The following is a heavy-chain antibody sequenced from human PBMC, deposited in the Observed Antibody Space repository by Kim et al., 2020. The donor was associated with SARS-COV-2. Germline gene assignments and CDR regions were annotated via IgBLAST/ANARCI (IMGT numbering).Heavy chain of an antibody. CDR3: ATVRATAMDLYYFDY. D-gene: IGHD5-18*01. V-gene: IGHV1-24*01. Sequence: QKVQGRVTMTEDTSTDTAYMELSSLRSEDTAVYYCATVRATAMDLYYFDYWGQGTLVTVSS. J-gene: IGHJ4*02.